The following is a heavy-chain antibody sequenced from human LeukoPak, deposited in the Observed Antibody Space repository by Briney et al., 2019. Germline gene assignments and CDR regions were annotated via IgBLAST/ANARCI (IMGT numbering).Heavy chain of an antibody. J-gene: IGHJ5*02. CDR2: LSESGDVT. D-gene: IGHD5-24*01. Sequence: GGSLRLSCAASGFTLDNYWMGWVRQAPGKGLEWVSSLSESGDVTSYADSVKGRFTISRDNSRNILHLQMSSLRAEDTAIYYCAKQFVDIWGQGTLVIVSS. V-gene: IGHV3-23*01. CDR1: GFTLDNYW. CDR3: AKQFVDI.